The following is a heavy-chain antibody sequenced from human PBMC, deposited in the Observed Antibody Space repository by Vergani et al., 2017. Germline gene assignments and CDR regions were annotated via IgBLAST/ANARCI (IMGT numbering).Heavy chain of an antibody. CDR2: ISAYNANT. Sequence: QVQLVQSGAEVKKPGASVKVSCKASGYTFTKYGITWVRQAPGQGLQWMGWISAYNANTNFAQKLQGRVFMTTDTSTRTAYMELWSLRSDDTAVYYCARGSGQTALDLWGQGTLVTVSS. V-gene: IGHV1-18*01. J-gene: IGHJ4*02. CDR1: GYTFTKYG. D-gene: IGHD5-18*01. CDR3: ARGSGQTALDL.